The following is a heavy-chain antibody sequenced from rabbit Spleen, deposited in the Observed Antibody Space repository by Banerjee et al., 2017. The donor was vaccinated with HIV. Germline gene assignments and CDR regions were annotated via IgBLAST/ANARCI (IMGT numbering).Heavy chain of an antibody. CDR2: IYPVFGIT. J-gene: IGHJ4*01. CDR1: GFSFSNKTV. Sequence: QSLEESGGDLVKPGASLTLTCTASGFSFSNKTVMCWVRQAPGKGLEWIGDIYPVFGITNYANWVKGRFTISSDNAQNTVDLQMNSLTPADTATYFCARNANGGWDLWGPGTLVTVS. CDR3: ARNANGGWDL. V-gene: IGHV1S40*01. D-gene: IGHD4-1*01.